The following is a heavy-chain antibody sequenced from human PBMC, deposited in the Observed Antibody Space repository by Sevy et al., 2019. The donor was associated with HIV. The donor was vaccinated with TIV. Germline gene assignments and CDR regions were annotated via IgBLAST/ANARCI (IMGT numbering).Heavy chain of an antibody. Sequence: ASVKVSCKASGYTFTGYYMHWVRQAPGQGLEWMGWIYPNSGGTNYAQKFQGWVTMTRDTSISTAYMELSRLRSDDTAVYYCARAYCGGDCRSFDYWGQGTLVTVSS. V-gene: IGHV1-2*04. CDR2: IYPNSGGT. CDR1: GYTFTGYY. J-gene: IGHJ4*02. D-gene: IGHD2-21*02. CDR3: ARAYCGGDCRSFDY.